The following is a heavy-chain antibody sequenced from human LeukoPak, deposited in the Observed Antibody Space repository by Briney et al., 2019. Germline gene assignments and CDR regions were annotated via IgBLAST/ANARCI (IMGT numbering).Heavy chain of an antibody. CDR2: IKSKTYGVIP. V-gene: IGHV3-15*01. J-gene: IGHJ3*02. CDR1: GFTLSNAW. D-gene: IGHD6-19*01. CDR3: TTDPKPVAGTSFDI. Sequence: GVPLILSCAASGFTLSNAWIIWVRQSPGKGLEWVVFIKSKTYGVIPDYPAPVKGRFTISRDDSKNTLYLQMNSLKIEDTGVYYCTTDPKPVAGTSFDIWGQGTMVTVSS.